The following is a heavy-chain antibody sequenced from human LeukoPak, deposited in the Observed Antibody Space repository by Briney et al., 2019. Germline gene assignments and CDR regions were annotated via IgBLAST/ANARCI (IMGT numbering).Heavy chain of an antibody. D-gene: IGHD3-22*01. Sequence: GGSLSLSCAASGFTFNDYAMHWVRQAPGKGLEWVSGISWNSGNIGYADSVKGGFTISRDNDKNSLYVQMNSLRAEDTALYYCAKENNYYDSSAAFDYWGQGTLVTVSS. J-gene: IGHJ4*02. CDR1: GFTFNDYA. CDR2: ISWNSGNI. V-gene: IGHV3-9*01. CDR3: AKENNYYDSSAAFDY.